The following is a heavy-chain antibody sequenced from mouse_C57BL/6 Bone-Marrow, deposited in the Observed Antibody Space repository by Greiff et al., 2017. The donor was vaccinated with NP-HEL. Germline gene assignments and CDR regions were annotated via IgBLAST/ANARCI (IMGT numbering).Heavy chain of an antibody. D-gene: IGHD2-2*01. V-gene: IGHV14-4*01. CDR3: TTWVTRFDY. J-gene: IGHJ2*01. CDR1: GFNIKDDY. Sequence: EVHLVESGAELVRPGASVKLSCTASGFNIKDDYMHWVKQRPEQGLEWIGWIDPENGDTEYASKFQGKATITADTSSNTAYLQLSSLTSEDTAVYYCTTWVTRFDYWGQGTTLTVSS. CDR2: IDPENGDT.